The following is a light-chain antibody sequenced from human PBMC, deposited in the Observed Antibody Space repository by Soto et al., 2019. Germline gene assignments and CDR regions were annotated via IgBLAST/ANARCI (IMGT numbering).Light chain of an antibody. Sequence: IQMTQSPSTLSASVGDTVTITCRATESIYSWLAWYKQIPGKAPQLLIYKTSTLQGGVPSRFSGSGSGADYTLTISSLQPDDFATYYCQEYNTNSRTFGRGTRVENK. CDR2: KTS. CDR3: QEYNTNSRT. J-gene: IGKJ4*02. CDR1: ESIYSW. V-gene: IGKV1-5*03.